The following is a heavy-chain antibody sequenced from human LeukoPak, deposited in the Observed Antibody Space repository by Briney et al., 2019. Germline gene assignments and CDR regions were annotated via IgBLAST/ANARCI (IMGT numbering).Heavy chain of an antibody. D-gene: IGHD3-22*01. CDR2: INWNGGST. V-gene: IGHV3-20*04. CDR1: GFTFDDYG. Sequence: GGSLRLSCAASGFTFDDYGMSWVRQAPGKGLEWVSGINWNGGSTGYADSVKGRFTISRDNAKNSLYLQMNSLRAEDTALYYCARDPEGYYDSSGYYSPRYFDYWGQGPLVTVSS. CDR3: ARDPEGYYDSSGYYSPRYFDY. J-gene: IGHJ4*02.